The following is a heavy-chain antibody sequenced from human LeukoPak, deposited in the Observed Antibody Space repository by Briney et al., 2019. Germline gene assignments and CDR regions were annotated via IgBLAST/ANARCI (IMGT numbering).Heavy chain of an antibody. CDR3: ARWRGSTSERSDY. Sequence: GGSLRLSCTASGFTFSDYWMTWVRQAPGKGLEWVANIKQDGSAKYYVDSVKGRFTISRDNAKNSLYLQMDSLRVEDTAAYYCARWRGSTSERSDYWGQGTLVTVSS. CDR2: IKQDGSAK. D-gene: IGHD2-2*01. J-gene: IGHJ4*02. CDR1: GFTFSDYW. V-gene: IGHV3-7*01.